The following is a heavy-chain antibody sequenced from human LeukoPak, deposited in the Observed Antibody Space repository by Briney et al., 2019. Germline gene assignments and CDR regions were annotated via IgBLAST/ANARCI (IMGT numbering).Heavy chain of an antibody. D-gene: IGHD2-2*02. J-gene: IGHJ3*02. CDR3: AKDIGRYCSSTSCYSDAFDI. V-gene: IGHV3-73*01. CDR2: IRTKATSYDA. CDR1: GFTFSGSP. Sequence: SGGSLRLSCAASGFTFSGSPMHWVRQASGKGLEWVGRIRTKATSYDAAYAASVKGRFTISRDDSKNTAYLQMNSLRAEDTAVYYCAKDIGRYCSSTSCYSDAFDIWGQGTMVTVSS.